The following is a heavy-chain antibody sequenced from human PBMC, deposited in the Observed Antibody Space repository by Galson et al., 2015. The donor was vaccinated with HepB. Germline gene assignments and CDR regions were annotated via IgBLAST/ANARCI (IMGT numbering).Heavy chain of an antibody. CDR1: GFTFSSYS. Sequence: SLRLSCAASGFTFSSYSMNWVRQAPGKGLEWVSSISSSSSYIYYADSVKGRFTISRDNAKNSLYLQMNSLRAEDTAVYYCASANVPAAILPRFGYWGQGTLVTVSS. CDR3: ASANVPAAILPRFGY. CDR2: ISSSSSYI. V-gene: IGHV3-21*01. J-gene: IGHJ4*02. D-gene: IGHD2-2*02.